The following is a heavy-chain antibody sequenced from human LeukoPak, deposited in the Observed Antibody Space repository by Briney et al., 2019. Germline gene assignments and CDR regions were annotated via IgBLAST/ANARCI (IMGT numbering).Heavy chain of an antibody. CDR1: GGSLSGYY. J-gene: IGHJ4*02. Sequence: SETLSLTCAVYGGSLSGYYWSWIRQPPGKGLEWIGEINHSGSTNYNPSLKSRVTISVDTSKNQFSLKLSSVTAADTAVYYCAGPYSSYFDYWGQGTLVTVSS. V-gene: IGHV4-34*01. D-gene: IGHD5-18*01. CDR3: AGPYSSYFDY. CDR2: INHSGST.